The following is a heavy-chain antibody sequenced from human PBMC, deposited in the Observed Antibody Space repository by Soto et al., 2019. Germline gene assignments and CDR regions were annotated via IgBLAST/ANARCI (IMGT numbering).Heavy chain of an antibody. CDR1: GFTFSSYA. Sequence: GGSLRLSCAASGFTFSSYAMHWVRQAPGKGLEWVAVISYDGSNKYYADSVKGRFTISRDNSKNTLYLQMNSLRAEDTAVYYCARDREWLGNAGAFDIWGQGTMVTVSS. D-gene: IGHD5-12*01. V-gene: IGHV3-30-3*01. J-gene: IGHJ3*02. CDR3: ARDREWLGNAGAFDI. CDR2: ISYDGSNK.